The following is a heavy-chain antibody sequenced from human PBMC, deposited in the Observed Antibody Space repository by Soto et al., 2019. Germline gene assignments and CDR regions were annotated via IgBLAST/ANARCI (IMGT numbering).Heavy chain of an antibody. CDR3: ARRQDILTGSGYYYYMDV. CDR2: IIPILGIA. D-gene: IGHD3-9*01. Sequence: SVKVSCKASGGTFSSYTISWVRQAPGQGLEWMGRIIPILGIANYAQKFQGRVTITADKSISTAYLQWSSLKASDTAMYYCARRQDILTGSGYYYYMDVWGKGTTVTVSS. J-gene: IGHJ6*03. CDR1: GGTFSSYT. V-gene: IGHV1-69*02.